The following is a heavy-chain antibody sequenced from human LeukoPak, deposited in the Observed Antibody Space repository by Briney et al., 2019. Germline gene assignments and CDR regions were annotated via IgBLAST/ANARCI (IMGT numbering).Heavy chain of an antibody. D-gene: IGHD3-3*01. J-gene: IGHJ4*02. CDR2: IYYSGST. CDR1: GGSISSYY. Sequence: SETLSLTCTVSGGSISSYYWSWIRQPPGKGLEWIGYIYYSGSTNYNPSLKSRVTISVDTSKNQFSLKLSSVTAADTAVYYCARADHYDFWSGYYXYWGQGTLVTVSS. V-gene: IGHV4-59*01. CDR3: ARADHYDFWSGYYXY.